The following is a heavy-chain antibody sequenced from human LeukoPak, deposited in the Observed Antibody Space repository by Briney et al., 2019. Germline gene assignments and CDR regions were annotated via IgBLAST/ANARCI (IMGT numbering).Heavy chain of an antibody. Sequence: SSETLSLTCAVYGGSFSGYYRSWIRQPPGKGLEWIGEINHSGSTNYNPSLKSRVTISVDTSKNQFSLKLSSVTAADTAVYYCARVKGPKYDYVWGSYRYVDYFDYWGQGTLVTVSS. D-gene: IGHD3-16*02. CDR3: ARVKGPKYDYVWGSYRYVDYFDY. J-gene: IGHJ4*02. CDR1: GGSFSGYY. V-gene: IGHV4-34*01. CDR2: INHSGST.